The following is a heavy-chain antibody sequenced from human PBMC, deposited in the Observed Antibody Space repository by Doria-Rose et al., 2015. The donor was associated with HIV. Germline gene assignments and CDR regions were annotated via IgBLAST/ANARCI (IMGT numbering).Heavy chain of an antibody. CDR1: GASVSSRGYY. CDR3: ARMGSYRELDY. D-gene: IGHD3-3*01. J-gene: IGHJ4*02. CDR2: TYYTGTS. Sequence: QVQLQESGPGLLKPSETLSLTCSVSGASVSSRGYYWNWIRQVPGKGLESLGYTYYTGTSDYSPSLKSRLNMAVDTSKNQFSLKLSFVTVADTAVYYCARMGSYRELDYWGQGARGIGSA. V-gene: IGHV4-31*03.